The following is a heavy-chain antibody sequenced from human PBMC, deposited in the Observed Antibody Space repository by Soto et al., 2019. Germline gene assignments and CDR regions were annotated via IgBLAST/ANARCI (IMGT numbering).Heavy chain of an antibody. CDR3: GKYSGSSPGYNGMNV. Sequence: EVQLLESGGGLVQPGGSLRLSCAASGFPFSTSAMNWVRQAQGKGLEWVSIISGTSDAAYYAESVKGRFTSSRDNSKNTLYLQMNSLRAEDTAVYYCGKYSGSSPGYNGMNVWGQGTTVTVSS. D-gene: IGHD1-26*01. CDR2: ISGTSDAA. J-gene: IGHJ6*02. CDR1: GFPFSTSA. V-gene: IGHV3-23*01.